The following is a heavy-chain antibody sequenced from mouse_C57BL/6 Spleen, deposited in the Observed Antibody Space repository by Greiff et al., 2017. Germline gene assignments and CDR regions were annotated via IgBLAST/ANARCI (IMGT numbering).Heavy chain of an antibody. CDR1: GFNIKDDY. CDR2: IDPENGDT. J-gene: IGHJ4*01. CDR3: TTWVDGSSYEDY. Sequence: VQLQQSGAELVRPGASVKLSCTASGFNIKDDYMHWVKQRPEQGLEWIGWIDPENGDTEYASKFQGKATITADTSSHTAYLQLSSLTSEDTAVYYCTTWVDGSSYEDYWGQGTSVTVSS. D-gene: IGHD1-1*01. V-gene: IGHV14-4*01.